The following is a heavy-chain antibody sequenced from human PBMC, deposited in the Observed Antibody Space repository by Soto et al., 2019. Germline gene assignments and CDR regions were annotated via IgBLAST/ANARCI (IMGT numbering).Heavy chain of an antibody. Sequence: QVQLVQSGAEVKKPGSSVKVSCKASGGTFSSYAISWVRQAPGQGLEWMGGIIPIFGTANYAQKFQGRVTITADESTSTAYMELSSLRSEDTVVYYGARGRWLQSEPSAVEVPYGMDDWGQGTTVTVSS. J-gene: IGHJ6*02. V-gene: IGHV1-69*01. CDR2: IIPIFGTA. CDR1: GGTFSSYA. CDR3: ARGRWLQSEPSAVEVPYGMDD. D-gene: IGHD3-22*01.